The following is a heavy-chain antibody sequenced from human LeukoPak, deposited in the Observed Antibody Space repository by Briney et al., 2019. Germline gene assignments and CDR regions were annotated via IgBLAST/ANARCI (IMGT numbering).Heavy chain of an antibody. CDR3: ARANGDFTHYYYMDV. CDR1: GFTFSSYS. Sequence: GGSLRLSCAASGFTFSSYSMNWVRQAPGKGLEWISYISSGSRTIYYADSVKGRFTISRDNAKNSLYLQMNSLRAEDTAVYYCARANGDFTHYYYMDVWGKGTTVTVSS. CDR2: ISSGSRTI. D-gene: IGHD7-27*01. J-gene: IGHJ6*03. V-gene: IGHV3-48*04.